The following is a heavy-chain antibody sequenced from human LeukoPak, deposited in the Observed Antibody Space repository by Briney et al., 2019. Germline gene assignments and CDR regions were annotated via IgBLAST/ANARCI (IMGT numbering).Heavy chain of an antibody. Sequence: PGGSLRLSCAASGFTFSSYSMNWVRQAPGKGLEWVSSISSSSSYIYYADSVKGRFTISRDNAKNSLYLQMNSLRAEDTAVYYCARMSTTGGSDNWFDPWGQGTLVTVSS. CDR3: ARMSTTGGSDNWFDP. CDR1: GFTFSSYS. CDR2: ISSSSSYI. J-gene: IGHJ5*02. V-gene: IGHV3-21*01. D-gene: IGHD3-10*01.